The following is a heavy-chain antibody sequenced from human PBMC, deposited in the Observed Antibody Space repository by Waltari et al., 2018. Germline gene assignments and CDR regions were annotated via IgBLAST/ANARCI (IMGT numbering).Heavy chain of an antibody. V-gene: IGHV4-59*11. D-gene: IGHD4-17*01. CDR3: ARMADDYGEYFDL. CDR2: IYYSGST. CDR1: GGSIRSHY. J-gene: IGHJ2*01. Sequence: QVQLQESGPGLVKPSETLSLTCTVSGGSIRSHYWSWIRQPPGKGLEWIGYIYYSGSTNYNPSLKSRVTISVDTSKNQFSLKLSSVTAADTAVYYCARMADDYGEYFDLWGRGTLVTVSS.